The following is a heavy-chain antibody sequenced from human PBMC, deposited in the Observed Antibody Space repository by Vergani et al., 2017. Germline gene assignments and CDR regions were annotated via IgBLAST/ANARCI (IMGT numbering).Heavy chain of an antibody. CDR2: ISAYNGNT. J-gene: IGHJ6*04. D-gene: IGHD2-2*01. Sequence: QVQLVQSGAEVKKPGASVKVSCKASGYTFTSYGISWVRQAPGQGLEWMGWISAYNGNTNYAQKLQGRVTMTTDTSTSTAYMELRSQRSDDTAVYYCARDSPYLGSSTSSSWDVWGKGTTVTVSS. CDR1: GYTFTSYG. CDR3: ARDSPYLGSSTSSSWDV. V-gene: IGHV1-18*01.